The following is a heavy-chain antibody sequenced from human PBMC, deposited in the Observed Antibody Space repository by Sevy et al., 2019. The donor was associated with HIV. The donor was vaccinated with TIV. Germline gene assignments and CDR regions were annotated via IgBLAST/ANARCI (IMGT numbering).Heavy chain of an antibody. Sequence: SENLSLTCAVYGGSFSGQYWNWIRQSPGKGLEWIGEINHDGSINYNPSLKSRVTISVDTSKNQFSLKLNSVTAADTAVYYCSSPKYCSGGSCWGPWGQGILVIVSS. D-gene: IGHD2-15*01. J-gene: IGHJ5*02. V-gene: IGHV4-34*01. CDR3: SSPKYCSGGSCWGP. CDR2: INHDGSI. CDR1: GGSFSGQY.